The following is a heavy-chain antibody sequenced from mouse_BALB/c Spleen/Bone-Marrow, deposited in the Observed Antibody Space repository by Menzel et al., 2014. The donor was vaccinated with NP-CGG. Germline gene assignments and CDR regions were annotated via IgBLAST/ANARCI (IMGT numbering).Heavy chain of an antibody. CDR2: IHSYGTST. V-gene: IGHV5-6-3*01. J-gene: IGHJ2*01. CDR3: ARKVRRGAIFDF. CDR1: GFTFSSYG. D-gene: IGHD2-14*01. Sequence: EVQLVESGGGLVQPGGSLTLSCAASGFTFSSYGMSWVRQTPDKRLELVAIIHSYGTSTYYPDSVKGRFTISRDNTKNTLFLQMSSLKSEDTAIYYCARKVRRGAIFDFWGQGTTLTVSS.